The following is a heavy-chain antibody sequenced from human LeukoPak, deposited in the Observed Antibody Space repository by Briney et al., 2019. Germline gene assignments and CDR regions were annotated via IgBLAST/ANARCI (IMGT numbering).Heavy chain of an antibody. CDR3: ARDSWVVATEAHDAFDI. V-gene: IGHV1-18*01. CDR2: ISAYNGNT. D-gene: IGHD5-12*01. CDR1: GYTFTSYG. Sequence: ASVKVSCKASGYTFTSYGISWVRQAPGQGLEWMGWISAYNGNTNYAQKLQGRVTMTTDTSTSTAYMELRSLRSDDTAVYYCARDSWVVATEAHDAFDIWGQGTMVTVSS. J-gene: IGHJ3*02.